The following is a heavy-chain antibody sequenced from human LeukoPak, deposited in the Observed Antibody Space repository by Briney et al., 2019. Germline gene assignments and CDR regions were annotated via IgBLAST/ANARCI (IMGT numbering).Heavy chain of an antibody. D-gene: IGHD3-22*01. V-gene: IGHV1-69*04. Sequence: ASVKVSCKASGGTSNSHAISGVRQAPGQGLEWMGRIIPNLGTTNRAQNFQDRVTLTADKSTNTAYMELTSLTSDDTAVYYCATPNDGGGYQWGDFFDFWGQGTLVTVSS. CDR1: GGTSNSHA. J-gene: IGHJ4*02. CDR3: ATPNDGGGYQWGDFFDF. CDR2: IIPNLGTT.